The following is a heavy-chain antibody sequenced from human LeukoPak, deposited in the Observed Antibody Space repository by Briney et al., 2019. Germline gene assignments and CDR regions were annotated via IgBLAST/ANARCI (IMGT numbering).Heavy chain of an antibody. CDR2: SYYSGST. CDR3: AGNRDPFGVDV. Sequence: SQTLSLTCTVSGGSISSGGYYWSWIRQHPGKGLEWIGYSYYSGSTYYNPSLKSRVTISVDTSKNQFSLKPSSVTAADTAVYYCAGNRDPFGVDVWGQGTTVTVSS. V-gene: IGHV4-31*03. CDR1: GGSISSGGYY. D-gene: IGHD3-3*01. J-gene: IGHJ6*02.